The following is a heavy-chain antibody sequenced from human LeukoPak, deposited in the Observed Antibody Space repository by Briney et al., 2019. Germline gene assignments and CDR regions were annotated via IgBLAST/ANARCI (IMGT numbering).Heavy chain of an antibody. CDR2: IYTSGST. CDR1: GGSISSYD. CDR3: ARDRVAVAADWFDP. Sequence: PSETLSLTCTVSGGSISSYDWSWIRQPAGKGLEWIGRIYTSGSTNYNPSLNSRVTMSVDTSKNQFSLKLSSVTAADTAVYYCARDRVAVAADWFDPWGQGTLVTVSS. V-gene: IGHV4-4*07. D-gene: IGHD6-19*01. J-gene: IGHJ5*02.